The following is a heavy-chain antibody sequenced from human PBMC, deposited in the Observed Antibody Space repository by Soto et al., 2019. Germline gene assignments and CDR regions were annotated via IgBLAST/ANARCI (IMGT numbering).Heavy chain of an antibody. J-gene: IGHJ6*02. V-gene: IGHV3-33*01. Sequence: QVQLVESGGGVVQPGRSLRLSCATSGFTFSSYGMHWVRQAPGKGLEWVALIWYDGSNKYYADSVKGRFTISRDNSKNTLDLQMNSLRVEDTAVYYCARDRVSCWDAAAGMCVWGQGTTVTVSS. CDR2: IWYDGSNK. CDR3: ARDRVSCWDAAAGMCV. CDR1: GFTFSSYG. D-gene: IGHD2-2*01.